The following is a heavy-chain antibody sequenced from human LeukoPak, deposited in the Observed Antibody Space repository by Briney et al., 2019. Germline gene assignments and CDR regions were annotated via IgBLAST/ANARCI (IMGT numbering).Heavy chain of an antibody. CDR2: IYPGDSDT. D-gene: IGHD6-13*01. Sequence: GEALQISCKGSGYSFPTYWIGWVRQMPGKGLEWMGIIYPGDSDTKYSPSFQGQVTISADKSISTAYLQWSSLKASDTAMYYCARLHSGSSSYYYYMDVWGKGTTVTISS. V-gene: IGHV5-51*01. CDR3: ARLHSGSSSYYYYMDV. J-gene: IGHJ6*03. CDR1: GYSFPTYW.